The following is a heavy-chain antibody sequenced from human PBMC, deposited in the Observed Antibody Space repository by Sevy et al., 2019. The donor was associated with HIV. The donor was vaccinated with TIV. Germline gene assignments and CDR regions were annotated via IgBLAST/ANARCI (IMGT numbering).Heavy chain of an antibody. CDR3: ARDNLIVELGFVVVPAAMIVYYYGMDV. CDR1: GFTFSSYS. CDR2: ISSSSSYI. V-gene: IGHV3-21*01. Sequence: GGSLRLSCAASGFTFSSYSMNWVRQAPGKGLEWVSSISSSSSYIYYPDTVKGRFTISRDNAKNSLYLQMNSLRAEDTAVYYCARDNLIVELGFVVVPAAMIVYYYGMDVWGQGTTVTVSS. D-gene: IGHD2-2*01. J-gene: IGHJ6*02.